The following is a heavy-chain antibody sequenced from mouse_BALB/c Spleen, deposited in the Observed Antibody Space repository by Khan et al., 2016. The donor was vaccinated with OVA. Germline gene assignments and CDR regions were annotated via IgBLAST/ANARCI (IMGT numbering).Heavy chain of an antibody. V-gene: IGHV1-7*01. CDR3: ARRGLRWDFDD. Sequence: VQLQESGAELAKPGASVKMSCKASGYTFINYWILWVKQRPGQGLEWIGYILPSTAYTEYNKNFKDTATLTSDKCSRTDYMQTISLSPDDSAVYYCARRGLRWDFDDWGQGTTLTVSS. J-gene: IGHJ2*01. CDR2: ILPSTAYT. CDR1: GYTFINYW. D-gene: IGHD1-1*01.